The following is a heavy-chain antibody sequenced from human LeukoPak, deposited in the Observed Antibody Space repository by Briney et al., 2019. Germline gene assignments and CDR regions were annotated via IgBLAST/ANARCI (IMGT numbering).Heavy chain of an antibody. CDR3: ARDTYRFFDL. Sequence: PGGSLRLSCAASGFTFSSYAMSWVRQAPGKGLEWVSGISGSDGSTYYADSVKGRFTISRDNSKNTLYLHMDSLRAEDTAVYYCARDTYRFFDLWGRGTLVTVSS. CDR2: ISGSDGST. CDR1: GFTFSSYA. J-gene: IGHJ2*01. V-gene: IGHV3-23*01.